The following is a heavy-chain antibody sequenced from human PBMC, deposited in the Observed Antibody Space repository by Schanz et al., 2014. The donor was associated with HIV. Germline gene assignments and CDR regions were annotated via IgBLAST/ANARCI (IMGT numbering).Heavy chain of an antibody. J-gene: IGHJ4*02. D-gene: IGHD3-22*01. CDR3: AKDPNDREKAFDY. Sequence: VQLVESGGGLVKPGGSLRLSCAASRFTFSSYGMHWVRQAPGKGLEWVAGISYDGSNKYYADSVKGRFTISRDNSKNTLYLQMNSLRAEDTAVYYCAKDPNDREKAFDYWGQGTLVTVSS. CDR1: RFTFSSYG. V-gene: IGHV3-30*18. CDR2: ISYDGSNK.